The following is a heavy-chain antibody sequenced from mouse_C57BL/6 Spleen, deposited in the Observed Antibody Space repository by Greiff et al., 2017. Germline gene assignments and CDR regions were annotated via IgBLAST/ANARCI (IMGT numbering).Heavy chain of an antibody. J-gene: IGHJ4*01. CDR2: TYCDDDK. D-gene: IGHD1-1*01. CDR3: ARTNYYGSSYAMDY. CDR1: GFSLSTSGMG. V-gene: IGHV8-12*01. Sequence: QVTLKVSGPGILQSSQTLSLTCSFSGFSLSTSGMGVSWIRQPPGKGLEWLAHTYCDDDKRYQPSLKSRLTISNDTSSNQIFLKITSVDTADTATDYCARTNYYGSSYAMDYWGQGTSVTVSS.